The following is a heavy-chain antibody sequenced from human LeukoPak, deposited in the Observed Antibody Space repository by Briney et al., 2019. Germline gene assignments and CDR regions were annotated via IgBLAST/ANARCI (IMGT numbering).Heavy chain of an antibody. Sequence: GGSLRLSCAASGFTFSSYGMHWVRQSPGRGLEWLSFISFDGSNEFYADSLKGRFTISRDNSKDTLYLKMDSLKAEDTALYYCAREEHDYVWGSYRYYYYYGIDVWGQGTTVTVSS. V-gene: IGHV3-30*03. J-gene: IGHJ6*02. CDR1: GFTFSSYG. CDR3: AREEHDYVWGSYRYYYYYGIDV. CDR2: ISFDGSNE. D-gene: IGHD3-16*02.